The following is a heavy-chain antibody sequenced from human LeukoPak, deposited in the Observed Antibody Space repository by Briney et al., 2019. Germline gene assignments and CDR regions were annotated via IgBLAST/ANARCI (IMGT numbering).Heavy chain of an antibody. Sequence: GGSLRLSCAASGFTFNNYAMSWVRQAPGKGLEWVSAISVSATTYYADSVMGRFTISRDNSKNTLYLQMNSLRVEDTAVYYCAKFRGYSYGPIGYWGQGTLVTVSS. D-gene: IGHD5-18*01. V-gene: IGHV3-23*01. CDR2: ISVSATT. CDR3: AKFRGYSYGPIGY. J-gene: IGHJ4*02. CDR1: GFTFNNYA.